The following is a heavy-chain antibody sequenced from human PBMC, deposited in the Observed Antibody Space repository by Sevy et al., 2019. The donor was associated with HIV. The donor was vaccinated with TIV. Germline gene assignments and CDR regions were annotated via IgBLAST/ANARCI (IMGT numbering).Heavy chain of an antibody. CDR2: ISSSSTYI. Sequence: GGSLRLSCAASGLTIRTYNMNWVRQAPGKGLEWVSPISSSSTYIYYADSVKGRFTISRDNAKNSLYLQMSSLRAEDTAVCYCARDLVLPATTDYFYYGMDVWGQGTTVTVSS. CDR1: GLTIRTYN. J-gene: IGHJ6*02. D-gene: IGHD2-15*01. V-gene: IGHV3-21*01. CDR3: ARDLVLPATTDYFYYGMDV.